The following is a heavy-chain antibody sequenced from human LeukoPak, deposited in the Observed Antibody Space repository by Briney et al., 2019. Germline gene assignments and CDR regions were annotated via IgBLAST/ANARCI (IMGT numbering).Heavy chain of an antibody. V-gene: IGHV4-61*02. D-gene: IGHD1-1*01. CDR3: ARESLEFRFFDF. CDR1: GGSISSGSYY. J-gene: IGHJ4*02. CDR2: IYTTGRT. Sequence: SQTLSLTCTVSGGSISSGSYYWSWIRQPVGKGLEWIGRIYTTGRTIYNPSLKSQVTISINTSKNQFSLKLTSVTATDTAMYYCARESLEFRFFDFWGQGALVTVSS.